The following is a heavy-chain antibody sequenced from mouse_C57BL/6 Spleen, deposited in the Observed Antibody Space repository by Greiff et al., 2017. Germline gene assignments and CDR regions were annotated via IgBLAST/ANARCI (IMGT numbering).Heavy chain of an antibody. CDR2: IYPSDSET. CDR1: GYTFTSYW. V-gene: IGHV1-61*01. Sequence: QVQLQQPGAELVRPGSSVKLSCKASGYTFTSYWMDWVKQRPGQGLEWIGNIYPSDSETHYNQKFKDKATLTVDKSSSTAYMQLSSLTSEDSAVYYCARSRLYFDYWGQGTTRTVSS. J-gene: IGHJ2*01. D-gene: IGHD3-2*02. CDR3: ARSRLYFDY.